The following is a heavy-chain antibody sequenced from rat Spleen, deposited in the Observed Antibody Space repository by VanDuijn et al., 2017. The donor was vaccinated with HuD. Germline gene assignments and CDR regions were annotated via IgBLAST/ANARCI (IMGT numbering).Heavy chain of an antibody. D-gene: IGHD1-2*01. Sequence: QVQLMESGPGLVQPSETLSLTCTVSGFSLTSYSVHWVRQPPGKGLEWMGVMWRSGSTEYNSALKSRLSLSRDTSKNQVFLKMNSLQTDDTGTYYCARDGETVAASNWFAYWGQGTLITVSS. CDR3: ARDGETVAASNWFAY. J-gene: IGHJ3*01. CDR1: GFSLTSYS. V-gene: IGHV2-45*01. CDR2: MWRSGST.